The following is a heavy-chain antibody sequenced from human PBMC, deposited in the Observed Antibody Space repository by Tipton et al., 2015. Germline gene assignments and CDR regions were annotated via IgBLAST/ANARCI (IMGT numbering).Heavy chain of an antibody. Sequence: SLRLSCAASGFTLSSYALSWVRQASGKGLEWVSGISWNSGVIGYADSVKGRFTISRDNAKNSLYLQMNSLRAEDTAVYYCARNGLAATVYYFDYWGQGTLVTVSS. CDR1: GFTLSSYA. V-gene: IGHV3-9*01. J-gene: IGHJ4*02. CDR2: ISWNSGVI. CDR3: ARNGLAATVYYFDY. D-gene: IGHD6-13*01.